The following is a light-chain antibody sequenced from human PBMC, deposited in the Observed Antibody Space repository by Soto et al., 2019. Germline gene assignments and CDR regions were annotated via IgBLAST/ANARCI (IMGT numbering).Light chain of an antibody. V-gene: IGLV2-8*01. Sequence: QSALTQPPSASGSPGQSVTISCTGTSSDVGGYNYVSWYKQHPGKAPKLIIYEVSKRPSGVPDHFSGSKSGNTASLTVSGLQADDEADYYCSSFGGSNHVVFGGGTKLTVL. CDR3: SSFGGSNHVV. CDR2: EVS. CDR1: SSDVGGYNY. J-gene: IGLJ2*01.